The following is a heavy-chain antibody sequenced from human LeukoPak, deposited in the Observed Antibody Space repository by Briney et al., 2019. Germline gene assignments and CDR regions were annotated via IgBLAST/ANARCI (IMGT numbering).Heavy chain of an antibody. J-gene: IGHJ5*02. CDR2: IYYSGST. V-gene: IGHV4-31*03. Sequence: SETLSLTCTVSGGSISSSGYYWSWIRQHPGKGLEWIVYIYYSGSTYYNPSLKSRVTISVDTSKNQFSLKLSSVTAADTAVYYCARSSPPDSSGYYLAYNWFDPWGQGTLVTVSS. CDR3: ARSSPPDSSGYYLAYNWFDP. D-gene: IGHD3-22*01. CDR1: GGSISSSGYY.